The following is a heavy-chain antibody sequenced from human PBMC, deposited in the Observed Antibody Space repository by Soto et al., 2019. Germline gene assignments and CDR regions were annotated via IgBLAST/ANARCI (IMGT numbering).Heavy chain of an antibody. V-gene: IGHV3-23*01. J-gene: IGHJ4*02. Sequence: VGSLRLSGAASGFTFTSYAMSWVRQAPGKGLEWVSLISGSGGRTYYADSVKGRFTISRDNSKNTLSLQMNSLRAEDTAVYYCAKATRDYYDSSGYYYPSFDYWGQGTLVTVSS. CDR2: ISGSGGRT. CDR1: GFTFTSYA. CDR3: AKATRDYYDSSGYYYPSFDY. D-gene: IGHD3-22*01.